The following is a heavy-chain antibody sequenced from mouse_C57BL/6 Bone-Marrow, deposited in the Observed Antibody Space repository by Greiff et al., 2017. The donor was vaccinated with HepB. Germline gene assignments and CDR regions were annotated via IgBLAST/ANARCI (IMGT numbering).Heavy chain of an antibody. CDR1: GFTFSNYW. V-gene: IGHV6-3*01. J-gene: IGHJ3*01. CDR3: TDPSWFAY. Sequence: EVKLQESGGGLVQPGGSMILSCVASGFTFSNYWMNWVRQSPEKGLEWVAQIRLKSDNYATLYAESGIGRFTISRDDSKTSVYLQMNNLRAEDTGIYYCTDPSWFAYWGQGTLVTVSA. CDR2: IRLKSDNYAT.